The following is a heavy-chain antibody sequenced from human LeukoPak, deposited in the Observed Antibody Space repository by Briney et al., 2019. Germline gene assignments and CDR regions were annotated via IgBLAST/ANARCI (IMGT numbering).Heavy chain of an antibody. D-gene: IGHD4-17*01. J-gene: IGHJ4*02. V-gene: IGHV1-18*01. CDR3: ARGQFGDSRFDY. Sequence: ASVKVSCKASGYTFTSYGISWVRQAPGQGLEWMGWISVYNGNTNYAQKLQGRVTMTTDTSTSTAYMELSSLRSEDTAVYYCARGQFGDSRFDYWGQGTLVTVSS. CDR1: GYTFTSYG. CDR2: ISVYNGNT.